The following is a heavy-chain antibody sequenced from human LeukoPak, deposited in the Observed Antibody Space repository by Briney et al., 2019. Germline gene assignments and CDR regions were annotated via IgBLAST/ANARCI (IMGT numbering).Heavy chain of an antibody. CDR2: IYHSGST. V-gene: IGHV4-59*01. J-gene: IGHJ4*02. Sequence: SETLSLTCTASGGSISSYYWSWIRQAPGKGLEWIGYIYHSGSTNYNPSLKSRVSISVDTSENQFSLKLSSVTAADTAVYYCARTYPEINDRSSWYLPSYYFDYWGQGTLVTVSS. D-gene: IGHD6-13*01. CDR1: GGSISSYY. CDR3: ARTYPEINDRSSWYLPSYYFDY.